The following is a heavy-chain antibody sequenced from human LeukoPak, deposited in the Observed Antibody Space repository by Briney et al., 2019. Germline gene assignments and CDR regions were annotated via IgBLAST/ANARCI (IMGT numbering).Heavy chain of an antibody. Sequence: SETLSLTCAVYGGSFSGYYWSWIRQPPGKGLEWIGEINHSGSTNYNPSLKSRVTISVDTSKNQFSLKLSSVTAADTAVYYCARIMTTVTTVEYWGQGTLVTVSS. D-gene: IGHD4-17*01. CDR1: GGSFSGYY. CDR3: ARIMTTVTTVEY. J-gene: IGHJ4*02. CDR2: INHSGST. V-gene: IGHV4-34*01.